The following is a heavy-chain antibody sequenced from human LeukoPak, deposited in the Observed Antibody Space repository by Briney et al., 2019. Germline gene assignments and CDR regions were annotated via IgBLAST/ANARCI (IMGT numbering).Heavy chain of an antibody. Sequence: GESLKISCNASGYSFSSNWIGWVRQMPGKGLEWMGVIFPSDSDTRYSPSFQGQVTISADKSIMTAYLQWSSLQASDTAMYYCARQGSNTWAYWGQGTPVTVSS. CDR1: GYSFSSNW. CDR2: IFPSDSDT. D-gene: IGHD6-13*01. V-gene: IGHV5-51*01. J-gene: IGHJ4*02. CDR3: ARQGSNTWAY.